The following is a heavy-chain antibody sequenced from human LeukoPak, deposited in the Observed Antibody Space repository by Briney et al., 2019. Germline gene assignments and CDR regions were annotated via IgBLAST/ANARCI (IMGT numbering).Heavy chain of an antibody. D-gene: IGHD4-17*01. CDR2: ISSSGSTI. V-gene: IGHV3-48*03. J-gene: IGHJ4*02. CDR1: GFTFSSYE. CDR3: ARVGYGDFYFDY. Sequence: PGGSQRLSCAASGFTFSSYEMNWVRQAPGKGLEWVSYISSSGSTIYYADSVKGRFTISRDNAKNSLYLQMNSLRAEDTAVYYCARVGYGDFYFDYWGQGTLVTVSS.